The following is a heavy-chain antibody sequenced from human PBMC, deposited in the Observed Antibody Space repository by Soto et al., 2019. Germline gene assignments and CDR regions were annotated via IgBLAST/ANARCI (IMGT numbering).Heavy chain of an antibody. CDR1: GFTFNTYW. CDR3: ARFTRGSSGDY. CDR2: IKEDGSDK. Sequence: GGSLRLSCVASGFTFNTYWMSWVRQAPGKGLEWVANIKEDGSDKYYVDSVKGRFTISRDNAKNLLYLQMNSLGAGDTAMYYCARFTRGSSGDYWGQGTLVTVSS. J-gene: IGHJ4*02. V-gene: IGHV3-7*01. D-gene: IGHD6-25*01.